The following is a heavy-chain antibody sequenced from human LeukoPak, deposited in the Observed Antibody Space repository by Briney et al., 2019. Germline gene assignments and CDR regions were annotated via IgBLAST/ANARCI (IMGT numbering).Heavy chain of an antibody. Sequence: ASVKVSCKAFGYTFTSNYMHWVRQAPGQGPEWMGVISPSGGSTTYAQKFQGRVTLTRDMSTSTDYLELSSLRSEDTAVYYCARESEMVDAFDIWGQGTMVTVSS. CDR3: ARESEMVDAFDI. J-gene: IGHJ3*02. CDR2: ISPSGGST. V-gene: IGHV1-46*01. CDR1: GYTFTSNY. D-gene: IGHD5-24*01.